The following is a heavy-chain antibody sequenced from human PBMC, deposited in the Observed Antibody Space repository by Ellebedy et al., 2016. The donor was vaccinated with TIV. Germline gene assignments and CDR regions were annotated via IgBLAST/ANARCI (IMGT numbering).Heavy chain of an antibody. D-gene: IGHD1-26*01. CDR2: VNHDGSNT. V-gene: IGHV3-74*01. Sequence: GGSLRLSXAASGFTFSSYAMTWVRQAPGMGLVWVSRVNHDGSNTLYADSVKGRFTISRDNAKNSLYLQMNSLRAEDTALYYCARGSQWEPARYWGQGTLVTVSS. J-gene: IGHJ4*02. CDR3: ARGSQWEPARY. CDR1: GFTFSSYA.